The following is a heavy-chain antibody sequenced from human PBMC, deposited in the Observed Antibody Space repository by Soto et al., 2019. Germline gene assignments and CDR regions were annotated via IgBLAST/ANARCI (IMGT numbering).Heavy chain of an antibody. V-gene: IGHV1-69*01. CDR3: ARGLGYCSSTSCQFYYYYGMDV. Sequence: QVQLVQSGAEVKKPGSSVKVSCKASGGTFSSYAISWVRQAPGQGLEWMGGIIPIFGTANYAQKFQGRVTITADESTSTAYMELSRLRSEDTAVYYCARGLGYCSSTSCQFYYYYGMDVWGQGTTVTVSS. CDR1: GGTFSSYA. J-gene: IGHJ6*02. CDR2: IIPIFGTA. D-gene: IGHD2-2*01.